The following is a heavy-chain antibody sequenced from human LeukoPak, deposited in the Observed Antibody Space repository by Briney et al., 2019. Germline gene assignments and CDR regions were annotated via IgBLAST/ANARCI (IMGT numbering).Heavy chain of an antibody. V-gene: IGHV4-4*07. D-gene: IGHD2-8*01. CDR2: IYTSGST. Sequence: SETLSLTCTVSGGSISSYYWSWIRQPAGKGLEWIGRIYTSGSTNYNPSHKSRDTMSVDTSKNQFSLKLSSVTAADTAVYYCSRGLMDSYYFDYWGQGTLVTVSS. CDR3: SRGLMDSYYFDY. J-gene: IGHJ4*02. CDR1: GGSISSYY.